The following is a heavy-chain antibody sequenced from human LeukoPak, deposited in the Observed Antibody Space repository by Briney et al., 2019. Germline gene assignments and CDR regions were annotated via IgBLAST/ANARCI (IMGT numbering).Heavy chain of an antibody. J-gene: IGHJ4*02. V-gene: IGHV1-69*06. Sequence: AASVKVSCKASGGTFSSYAISWVRQAPGQGLEWMGGIIPIFGTANYAQKFQGRVTITADKSTSTAYMELSSLRSEDTAVYYCATAKQLVSTQYDYWGQGTLVTVSS. CDR3: ATAKQLVSTQYDY. CDR2: IIPIFGTA. CDR1: GGTFSSYA. D-gene: IGHD6-6*01.